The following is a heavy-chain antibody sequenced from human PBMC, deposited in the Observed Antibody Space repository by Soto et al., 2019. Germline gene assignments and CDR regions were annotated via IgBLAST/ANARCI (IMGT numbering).Heavy chain of an antibody. CDR3: ARSPGSFASGTYYDFYFDF. V-gene: IGHV3-7*01. D-gene: IGHD3-10*01. CDR2: IKEDGIEK. J-gene: IGHJ4*02. CDR1: GFTFSTSF. Sequence: GGSLRLSCAASGFTFSTSFMNWVRQAPGKGLEWVANIKEDGIEKNYVDSVKGRFTISRDNAKNSLYLEMNSLRAEDSAVYYCARSPGSFASGTYYDFYFDFWGLGTLVTVSS.